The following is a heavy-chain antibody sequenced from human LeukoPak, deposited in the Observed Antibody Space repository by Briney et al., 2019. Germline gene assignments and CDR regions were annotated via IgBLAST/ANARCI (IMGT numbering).Heavy chain of an antibody. CDR3: ASYPGSYALHSFDY. CDR1: GGSISSSSYY. CDR2: IYYSGST. Sequence: PSETLSLTCTVSGGSISSSSYYWGWIRQPPGKGLEWIGSIYYSGSTYYNPSLKSRVTISVDTSKNQFSLKLSSVTAADTAVYYCASYPGSYALHSFDYWGQGTLVTVSS. J-gene: IGHJ4*02. D-gene: IGHD1-26*01. V-gene: IGHV4-39*01.